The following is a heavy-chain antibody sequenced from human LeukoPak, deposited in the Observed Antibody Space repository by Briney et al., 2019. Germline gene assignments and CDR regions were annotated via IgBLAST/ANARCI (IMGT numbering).Heavy chain of an antibody. CDR2: ISSSSSYI. J-gene: IGHJ4*02. D-gene: IGHD3-10*01. Sequence: PGGSLRLSCAASGFTFSSYSMNWVRQAPGKGLEWVSSISSSSSYIYYADSAKGRFTISRDNAKNSLYLQMNSLRAEDTAVYYCARGGSGSSIFDCWGQGTLVTVSS. V-gene: IGHV3-21*01. CDR1: GFTFSSYS. CDR3: ARGGSGSSIFDC.